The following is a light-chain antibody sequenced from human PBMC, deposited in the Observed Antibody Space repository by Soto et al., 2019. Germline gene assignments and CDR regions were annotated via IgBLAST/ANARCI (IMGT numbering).Light chain of an antibody. CDR2: EAS. J-gene: IGKJ2*01. CDR3: QQRSNWPPYT. V-gene: IGKV3-11*01. CDR1: PSVSTY. Sequence: EIVLTQSPATLSLSPGERATLSCRASPSVSTYLAWYQQKPGQAPRLLIYEASNRATGIPARFSGSGSGTDFTLTISSLEPEDFAVYYCQQRSNWPPYTFGQGTKLEIK.